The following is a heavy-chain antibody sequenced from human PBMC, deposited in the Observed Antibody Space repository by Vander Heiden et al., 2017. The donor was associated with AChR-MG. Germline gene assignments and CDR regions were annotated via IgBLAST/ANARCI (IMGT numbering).Heavy chain of an antibody. D-gene: IGHD5-12*01. J-gene: IGHJ4*02. Sequence: EVQLVETGGGLIQPGGSLRLSCAASGFTVSRNYMSWVRQAPGKGLEWVSVIYIDGSTYYGDSVQGRLTISRYNSENTVYLQMNSLRDDDTAVYFCVRGDGYNYWKDWGQGILGTVSS. CDR1: GFTVSRNY. CDR3: VRGDGYNYWKD. V-gene: IGHV3-53*02. CDR2: IYIDGST.